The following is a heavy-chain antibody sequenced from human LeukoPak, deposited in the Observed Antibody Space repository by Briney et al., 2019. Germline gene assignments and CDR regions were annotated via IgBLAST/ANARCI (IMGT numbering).Heavy chain of an antibody. Sequence: GGSLRLSCAASGFTVSSNYMTWVRQAPGKGLEWVSVIYSGGGTYYADSVKGRFTISRDNANNSLYLQMNSLRAEDTAVYYCARGCGSLSLGYWGQGTLVAVSS. CDR2: IYSGGGT. CDR3: ARGCGSLSLGY. V-gene: IGHV3-66*01. D-gene: IGHD1-26*01. J-gene: IGHJ4*02. CDR1: GFTVSSNY.